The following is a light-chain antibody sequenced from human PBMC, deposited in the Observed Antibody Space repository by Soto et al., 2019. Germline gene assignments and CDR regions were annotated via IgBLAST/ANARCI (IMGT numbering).Light chain of an antibody. Sequence: QSVLPQPPSVSGATGQRVTLYCIGSSSNIGAEYDVHWYQQLPGTAPKLLIYVNINRPSWVPDRFSVSKSGASAALAITGLQAEDEALYYCQSYDNNLGFVFVTGTKLTDL. CDR3: QSYDNNLGFV. CDR2: VNI. V-gene: IGLV1-40*01. J-gene: IGLJ1*01. CDR1: SSNIGAEYD.